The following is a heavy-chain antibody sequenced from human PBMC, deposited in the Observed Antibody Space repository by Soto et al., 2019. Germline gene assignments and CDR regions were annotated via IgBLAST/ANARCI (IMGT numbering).Heavy chain of an antibody. Sequence: LSLTCAVYGGSFSGYYWSWIRQPPGKGLEWIGEINHSGSTNYNPSLESRVTISVDTSKNQFSLKLSSVTAADTAVYYCARGASLRYFDWFGMDVWGQGTTVTVSS. D-gene: IGHD3-9*01. CDR3: ARGASLRYFDWFGMDV. J-gene: IGHJ6*02. CDR2: INHSGST. CDR1: GGSFSGYY. V-gene: IGHV4-34*01.